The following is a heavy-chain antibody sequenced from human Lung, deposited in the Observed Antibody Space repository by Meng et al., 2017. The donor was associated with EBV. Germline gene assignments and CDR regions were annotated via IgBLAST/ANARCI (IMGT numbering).Heavy chain of an antibody. V-gene: IGHV4-31*03. CDR3: ARATVVVPSGIYWFDP. J-gene: IGHJ5*02. CDR1: GDSIRSGGYY. Sequence: QVHPQESGPGLVKPSQTLSLTCTFSGDSIRSGGYYWSWIRQHPGKGLEWIGYIYYSGNTYYNPSLKSRVTISIDTSKNQFSLKLSSVTAADTAVYFCARATVVVPSGIYWFDPWGQGTLVTVSS. D-gene: IGHD6-13*01. CDR2: IYYSGNT.